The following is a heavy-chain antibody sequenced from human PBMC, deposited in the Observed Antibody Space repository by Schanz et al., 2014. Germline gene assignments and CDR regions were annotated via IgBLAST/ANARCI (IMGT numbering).Heavy chain of an antibody. V-gene: IGHV1-18*01. CDR3: ARDFSAYVGNYFDY. J-gene: IGHJ4*02. D-gene: IGHD5-12*01. CDR2: ISPYNGNT. Sequence: QVQLVQSGAEVKKPGASVKVSCKASGYTFTSYGISWVRQAPGQGLEWMGWISPYNGNTNYALKLQGRVTMTADTSTSTAYMDLRSQRSDDTAVYYCARDFSAYVGNYFDYWGQGTLVTVSS. CDR1: GYTFTSYG.